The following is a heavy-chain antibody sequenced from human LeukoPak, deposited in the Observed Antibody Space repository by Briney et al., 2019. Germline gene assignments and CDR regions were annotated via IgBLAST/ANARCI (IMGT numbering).Heavy chain of an antibody. CDR2: IYHSGNT. Sequence: SETLSLTCTVSGGSIRSSSYYWGCIRQPPGKGLEWIGSIYHSGNTYYNPSLKSRVIILVDTSKSQFSLQLGSVTATDTAVYYCARAGYCSGVSCYSAVPGKYWGQGALVTVSS. CDR1: GGSIRSSSYY. CDR3: ARAGYCSGVSCYSAVPGKY. V-gene: IGHV4-39*07. J-gene: IGHJ4*02. D-gene: IGHD2-15*01.